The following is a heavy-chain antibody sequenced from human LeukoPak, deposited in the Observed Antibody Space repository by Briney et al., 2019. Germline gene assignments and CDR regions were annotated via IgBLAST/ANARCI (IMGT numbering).Heavy chain of an antibody. J-gene: IGHJ4*02. CDR1: GFTFSSYS. D-gene: IGHD1-26*01. V-gene: IGHV3-23*01. CDR3: AKDERPSGNYGYFCY. Sequence: GGSLRLSCAASGFTFSSYSMNWVRQAPGKGLEWVSSISGSGGSTYYADPVKGRFTISRENSKNTLYIHMNRLRDEDTAMYYSAKDERPSGNYGYFCYWGQEALVTVSS. CDR2: ISGSGGST.